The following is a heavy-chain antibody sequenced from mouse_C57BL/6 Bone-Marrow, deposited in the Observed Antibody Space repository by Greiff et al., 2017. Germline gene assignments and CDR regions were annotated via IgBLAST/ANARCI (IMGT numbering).Heavy chain of an antibody. J-gene: IGHJ3*01. CDR1: GYTFTSYD. CDR2: IYPRDGST. V-gene: IGHV1-85*01. Sequence: LVESGPELVKPGASVKLSCKASGYTFTSYDINWVKQRPGQGLEWIGWIYPRDGSTKYNEKFKGKATLTVDTSSSTAYRELHSLTSEDSAFYFCAGFNWDAFAYWGQGTLVTVSA. CDR3: AGFNWDAFAY. D-gene: IGHD4-1*02.